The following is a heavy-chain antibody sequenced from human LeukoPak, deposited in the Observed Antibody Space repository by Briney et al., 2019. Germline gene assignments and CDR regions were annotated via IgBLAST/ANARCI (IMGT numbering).Heavy chain of an antibody. V-gene: IGHV3-23*01. D-gene: IGHD3-22*01. Sequence: GGSLRLSCAASGFTFSSYAMSWVRQAPGKGLEWVSSISGSGNRTYYADSVKGRFTISRDNSKNTLYLQMNSLRAEDTAVYYCAKDGVYYDSSGYYFDYWGQGTLVTVSS. CDR3: AKDGVYYDSSGYYFDY. CDR1: GFTFSSYA. CDR2: ISGSGNRT. J-gene: IGHJ4*02.